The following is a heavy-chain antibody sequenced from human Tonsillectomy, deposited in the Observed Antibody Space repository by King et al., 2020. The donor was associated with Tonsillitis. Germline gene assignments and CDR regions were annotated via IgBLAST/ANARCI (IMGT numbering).Heavy chain of an antibody. CDR1: GGTFSNFA. CDR3: ARCDLGICCYGGCYSYYGLDV. CDR2: SIPILDTA. J-gene: IGHJ6*02. Sequence: LQLVQSGSEVKKPGSSVKVSCKASGGTFSNFAISWVRQAPGQGLEWMGGSIPILDTANYAQKLQGRVTITADESTNTTYMELSSLRSEDTAVYYSARCDLGICCYGGCYSYYGLDVWGQGTTVTVSS. D-gene: IGHD2-15*01. V-gene: IGHV1-69*01.